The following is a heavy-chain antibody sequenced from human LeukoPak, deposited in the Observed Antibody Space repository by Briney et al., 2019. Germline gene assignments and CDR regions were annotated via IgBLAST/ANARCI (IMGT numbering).Heavy chain of an antibody. V-gene: IGHV3-23*01. CDR2: STGSGGTS. CDR3: AKVSYSGSYSRVGWFDP. D-gene: IGHD1-26*01. J-gene: IGHJ5*02. Sequence: GGSLRLSCAAPGFTFSAYAMSWVRQAPGEGLEWVSSSTGSGGTSYYADSVKGRFTISRDNSKNMLYLQMNSLRAEDTAVYFCAKVSYSGSYSRVGWFDPWGQGILVTVSS. CDR1: GFTFSAYA.